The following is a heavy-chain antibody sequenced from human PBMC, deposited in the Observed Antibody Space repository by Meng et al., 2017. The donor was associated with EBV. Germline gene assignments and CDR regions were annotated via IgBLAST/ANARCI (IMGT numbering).Heavy chain of an antibody. CDR1: GYAFTSYI. V-gene: IGHV1-3*01. CDR2: INVGVGYT. J-gene: IGHJ4*02. CDR3: VRGPPVGVPGPGDY. Sequence: QVQVVQSGAEVKNPGDSVKVSCKASGYAFTSYILHWVRQAPGQRLEWMGWINVGVGYTKYSQKFQGRVTISSDTSATTGYMELSSLRSEDTAVYYCVRGPPVGVPGPGDYWGQGTLVTVSS. D-gene: IGHD2-21*01.